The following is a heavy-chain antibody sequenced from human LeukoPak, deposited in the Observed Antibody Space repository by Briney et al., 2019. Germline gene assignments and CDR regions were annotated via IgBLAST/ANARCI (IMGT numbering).Heavy chain of an antibody. CDR2: IYPGDSDT. J-gene: IGHJ6*02. CDR3: ARRGGYAVAGTDPVGLGYYYGMDV. D-gene: IGHD6-19*01. V-gene: IGHV5-51*01. Sequence: GESLQISCKGSGYSFTSYWIGWVRQMPGKGLEWMGIIYPGDSDTRYSPSFQGQVTISADKSISTAYLQWSSLKASDTAMYYCARRGGYAVAGTDPVGLGYYYGMDVWGQGTTVTVSS. CDR1: GYSFTSYW.